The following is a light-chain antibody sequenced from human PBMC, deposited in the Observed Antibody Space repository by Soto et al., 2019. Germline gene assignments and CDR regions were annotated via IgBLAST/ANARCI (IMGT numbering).Light chain of an antibody. CDR2: AAS. J-gene: IGKJ2*01. V-gene: IGKV1-8*01. CDR1: QGIDSS. Sequence: AILLTQSPSSLSASVGDRVTITCRASQGIDSSFAWYQQKPGKAPKLLIYAASTLQSGVPSRFSGSGSGTDFTLTISCLQSEDFATYYCQQYYSYPYTFGQGTK. CDR3: QQYYSYPYT.